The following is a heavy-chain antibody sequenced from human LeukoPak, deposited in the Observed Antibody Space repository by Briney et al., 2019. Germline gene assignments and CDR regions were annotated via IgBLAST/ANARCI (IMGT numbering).Heavy chain of an antibody. J-gene: IGHJ5*02. V-gene: IGHV3-23*01. CDR2: ISGSGGST. CDR1: GFTFSSYG. D-gene: IGHD3-16*01. Sequence: GGSLRLSCAASGFTFSSYGMSWVRQAPGKGLEWVSAISGSGGSTYYADSVKGRFTISRHNSKNTLYLQMNSLRAEDTAVYYCAREEGSLVMVRIGWFDPWGQGTLVTVSS. CDR3: AREEGSLVMVRIGWFDP.